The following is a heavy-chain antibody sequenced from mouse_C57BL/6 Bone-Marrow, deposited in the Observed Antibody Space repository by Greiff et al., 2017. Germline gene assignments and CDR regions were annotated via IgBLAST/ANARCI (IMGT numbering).Heavy chain of an antibody. Sequence: QVQLQQPGAELVKPGASVKVSCKASGYTFTSYWMHWVKQRPGQGLEWIGRIHPSDSDTNYNQKFKGKATLTVDKSSSTAYMQRRSLTSDDSAVYYCAIAFLYYDYALYYFDYWGQGTTLTVSS. CDR3: AIAFLYYDYALYYFDY. D-gene: IGHD2-4*01. CDR2: IHPSDSDT. V-gene: IGHV1-74*01. J-gene: IGHJ2*01. CDR1: GYTFTSYW.